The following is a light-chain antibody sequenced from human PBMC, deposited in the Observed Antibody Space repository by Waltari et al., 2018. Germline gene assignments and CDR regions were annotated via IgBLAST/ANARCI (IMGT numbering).Light chain of an antibody. CDR1: SSDVGGYNY. CDR2: DVN. J-gene: IGLJ2*01. CDR3: CSYAGSYIFGV. Sequence: QSALTQPRSVSGSPGQSVTISCTGTSSDVGGYNYVSWYQQHPGKAPKLMTHDVNKRPSGVPDRFSGSKSGNTASLTISGLQAEDEADYYCCSYAGSYIFGVFGGGTKLTVL. V-gene: IGLV2-11*01.